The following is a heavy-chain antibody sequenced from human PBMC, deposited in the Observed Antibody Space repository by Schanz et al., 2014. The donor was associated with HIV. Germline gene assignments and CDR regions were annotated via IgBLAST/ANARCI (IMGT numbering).Heavy chain of an antibody. Sequence: QVQLVQSGPEVKKPGASVTVSCKASGYTFTNYAINWVRQAPGQGLEWMGWISNYIGNTDYAQNLQGRVTMTADTFTNIAYMELRSLTSDDTAVYYCAKGQDWPGPQLDHWGHGSLVIVSS. J-gene: IGHJ4*03. CDR1: GYTFTNYA. V-gene: IGHV1-18*01. D-gene: IGHD3-9*01. CDR2: ISNYIGNT. CDR3: AKGQDWPGPQLDH.